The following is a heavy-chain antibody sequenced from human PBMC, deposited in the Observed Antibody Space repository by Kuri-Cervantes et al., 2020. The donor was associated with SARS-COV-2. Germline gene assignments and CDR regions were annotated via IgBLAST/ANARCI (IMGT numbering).Heavy chain of an antibody. CDR1: GYTFTGYY. Sequence: ASVKVSCKASGYTFTGYYMHWVRQAPGQGPEWMGWINPNSGGTNYAQKFQGRVTMTRDTSISTAYMELSRLRSDDTAVYYCARPPADYYYMDVWGKGTTVTVSS. CDR3: ARPPADYYYMDV. J-gene: IGHJ6*03. V-gene: IGHV1-2*02. CDR2: INPNSGGT.